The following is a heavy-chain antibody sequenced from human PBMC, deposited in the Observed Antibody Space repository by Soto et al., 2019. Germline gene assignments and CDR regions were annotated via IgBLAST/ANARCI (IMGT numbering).Heavy chain of an antibody. V-gene: IGHV4-39*01. CDR1: GVTISSSSYY. Sequence: SETLSLTCTVSGVTISSSSYYWGWIRKPPGKGLEWIGSIYYSGSTYYNPSLKSRVTISVDTSKNQFSLKLSSVTAADTAVYYCASQRVLRYFDWLLFPHYFDYWGQGTLVTVSS. CDR2: IYYSGST. CDR3: ASQRVLRYFDWLLFPHYFDY. D-gene: IGHD3-9*01. J-gene: IGHJ4*02.